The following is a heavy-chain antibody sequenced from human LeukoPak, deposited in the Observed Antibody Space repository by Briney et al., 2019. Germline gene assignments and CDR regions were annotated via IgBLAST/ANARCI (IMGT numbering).Heavy chain of an antibody. Sequence: PGGSLRLSCAASGFTFSSYVMHWVRQAPGKGLEWVAVISDDGINKYYADSVKGRFTISRDNAKNSLYLQMNSLRAEDTAVYYCARAYCINGVCYMVDYWGQGTLVTVSS. V-gene: IGHV3-30-3*01. CDR1: GFTFSSYV. J-gene: IGHJ4*02. CDR3: ARAYCINGVCYMVDY. CDR2: ISDDGINK. D-gene: IGHD2-8*01.